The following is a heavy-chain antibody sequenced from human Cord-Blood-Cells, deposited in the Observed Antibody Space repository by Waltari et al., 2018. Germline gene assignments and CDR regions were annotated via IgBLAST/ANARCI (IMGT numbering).Heavy chain of an antibody. V-gene: IGHV3-21*01. CDR2: ISSSSSYI. Sequence: EVQLVESGGGLVKPGGSLSLSCAASGFTFGSYSMNWVRQAPGKGLEWVSSISSSSSYIYYADSVKGRFTISRDNAKNSLYLQMNSLRAEDTAVYYCARDRYCSSTSCYDYWGQGTLVTVSS. D-gene: IGHD2-2*01. CDR1: GFTFGSYS. CDR3: ARDRYCSSTSCYDY. J-gene: IGHJ4*02.